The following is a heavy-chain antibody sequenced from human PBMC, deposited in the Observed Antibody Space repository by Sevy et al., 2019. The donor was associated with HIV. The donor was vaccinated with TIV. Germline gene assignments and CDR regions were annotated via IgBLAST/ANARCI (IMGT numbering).Heavy chain of an antibody. CDR3: ARGGPIQHQLDYFDS. CDR1: GVSISPYY. Sequence: SEILSLTCTVSGVSISPYYWTWVRQPPGKGLEWIGYIYYTGSSDQNSSLKSRVTTSVDTSKNQFSLRLTSVTAADTAIVYCARGGPIQHQLDYFDSWGQGTLVTVSS. CDR2: IYYTGSS. D-gene: IGHD2-2*01. V-gene: IGHV4-59*01. J-gene: IGHJ4*02.